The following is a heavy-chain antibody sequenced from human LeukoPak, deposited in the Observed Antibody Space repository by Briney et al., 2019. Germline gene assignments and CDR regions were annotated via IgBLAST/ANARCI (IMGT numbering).Heavy chain of an antibody. CDR3: ATLGY. CDR1: GFTLSTYV. J-gene: IGHJ4*02. V-gene: IGHV3-7*01. Sequence: GGSLRLSCAASGFTLSTYVMNWVRQAPGKGLEWVGNIKQDGSEKYYVDSVKGRFTISRDNAKNSLYLQMNGLRAEDTALYYCATLGYWGQGTLVTVSS. CDR2: IKQDGSEK.